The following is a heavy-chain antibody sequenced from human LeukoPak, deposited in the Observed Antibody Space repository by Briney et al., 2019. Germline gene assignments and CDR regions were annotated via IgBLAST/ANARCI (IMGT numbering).Heavy chain of an antibody. CDR1: GYTFTSYG. J-gene: IGHJ4*02. CDR2: INPNSGGT. Sequence: ASVKVSCKASGYTFTSYGISWVRQAPGQGLEWMGWINPNSGGTNYAQKFQGRVTMTRGTSISTAYMELSRLRSDDTAVYYCAREMMNGSGWTNHDYWGQGTLVTVSS. D-gene: IGHD6-19*01. V-gene: IGHV1-2*02. CDR3: AREMMNGSGWTNHDY.